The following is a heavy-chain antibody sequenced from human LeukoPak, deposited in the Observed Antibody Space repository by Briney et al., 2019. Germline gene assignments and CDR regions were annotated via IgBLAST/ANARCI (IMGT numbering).Heavy chain of an antibody. CDR3: ARTCGYSGYDGFDY. CDR2: IYYSGST. V-gene: IGHV4-39*01. J-gene: IGHJ4*02. Sequence: SETLSLTCTVSGGSISSSRYYWGWIRPPPGKGLESIGSIYYSGSTYYNPSLKSRVTISVDTSKNQFSLKLRSVTAADTAVFYCARTCGYSGYDGFDYWGQGTLVTVAS. D-gene: IGHD5-12*01. CDR1: GGSISSSRYY.